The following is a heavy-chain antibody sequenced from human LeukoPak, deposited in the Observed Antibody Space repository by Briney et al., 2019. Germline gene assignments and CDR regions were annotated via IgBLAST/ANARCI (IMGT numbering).Heavy chain of an antibody. J-gene: IGHJ4*02. CDR1: GGSISSSSYS. CDR2: IYYSGST. V-gene: IGHV4-39*01. CDR3: AASPSGMGALNIDY. Sequence: PSETLSLTCTVSGGSISSSSYSWGWIRQPPGKGLEWIGSIYYSGSTYYNPSLKSRVTISVDTSKNQFSLKLSSVTAADTAVYYCAASPSGMGALNIDYWGQGTLVTVSS. D-gene: IGHD1-26*01.